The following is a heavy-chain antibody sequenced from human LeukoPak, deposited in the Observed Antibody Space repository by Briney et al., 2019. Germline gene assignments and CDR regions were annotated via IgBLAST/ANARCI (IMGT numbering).Heavy chain of an antibody. V-gene: IGHV3-30*02. CDR2: IRYDGSNK. D-gene: IGHD6-6*01. J-gene: IGHJ5*02. Sequence: SGGSLRLSCAASGFTFSNYGMHWVRQAPGKGLEWVAFIRYDGSNKYYADSVKGRFTISRDNSKNTLYLQMNSLRAEDTAVYYCARPPGTTYSSSPGWFDPWGQGTLVTVSS. CDR3: ARPPGTTYSSSPGWFDP. CDR1: GFTFSNYG.